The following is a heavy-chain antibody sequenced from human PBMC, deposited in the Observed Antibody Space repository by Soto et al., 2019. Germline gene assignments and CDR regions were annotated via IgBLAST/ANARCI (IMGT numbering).Heavy chain of an antibody. D-gene: IGHD2-21*01. CDR1: DDSIXTYY. Sequence: EXLXLTCDVSDDSIXTYYWSLIRQPPGKGLECIGYVYYSGRTLYNPSLESRVTMSIDMYKKQVSLKMTSVIAADTAVYYCARTRMIESWIDYWGHGTLGTVSS. CDR2: VYYSGRT. J-gene: IGHJ4*01. V-gene: IGHV4-59*01. CDR3: ARTRMIESWIDY.